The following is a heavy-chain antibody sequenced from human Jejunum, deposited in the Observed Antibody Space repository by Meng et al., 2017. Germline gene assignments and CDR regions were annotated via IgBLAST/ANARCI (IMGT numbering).Heavy chain of an antibody. D-gene: IGHD2-15*01. CDR3: TKATDHYCSGGSCYFDH. CDR1: GFTFDDYA. V-gene: IGHV3-43D*03. Sequence: GGSLRLSCAASGFTFDDYAMHWVRLAPGKGLEWVSLISWDGSSAYYADSVKGRFTISRDNSKNSLYLQMNSLRPEDTALYYCTKATDHYCSGGSCYFDHWGQGTLVTVSS. J-gene: IGHJ4*02. CDR2: ISWDGSSA.